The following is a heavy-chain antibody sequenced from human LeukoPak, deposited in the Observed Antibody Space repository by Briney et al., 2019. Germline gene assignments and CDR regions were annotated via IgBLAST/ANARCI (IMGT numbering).Heavy chain of an antibody. D-gene: IGHD3-22*01. CDR2: INPNSGGT. CDR1: GYTFTGYY. V-gene: IGHV1-2*02. CDR3: ARRPGPPNYYDSSGYYYTYFQH. Sequence: ASVKVSCKASGYTFTGYYMHWVRQAPGQGLEWMGWINPNSGGTNYAQKFQGRVTMTRDTSISTAYMELSRLRSDDTAVYYCARRPGPPNYYDSSGYYYTYFQHWGQGTLVTASS. J-gene: IGHJ1*01.